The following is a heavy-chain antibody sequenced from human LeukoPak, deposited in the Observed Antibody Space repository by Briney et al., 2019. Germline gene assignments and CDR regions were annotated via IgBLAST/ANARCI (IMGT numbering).Heavy chain of an antibody. J-gene: IGHJ6*02. CDR3: ARDCRTIFGVVTCMDV. V-gene: IGHV3-66*01. D-gene: IGHD3-3*01. CDR1: GFTVSSNY. Sequence: PGGSLRLSCAASGFTVSSNYMSWVRQAPGKGLEWVSVIYSGGSTYYADSVKGRFTISRDNSKNTLYLQMNSLRAEDTAVYYCARDCRTIFGVVTCMDVWGQGTTVTVSS. CDR2: IYSGGST.